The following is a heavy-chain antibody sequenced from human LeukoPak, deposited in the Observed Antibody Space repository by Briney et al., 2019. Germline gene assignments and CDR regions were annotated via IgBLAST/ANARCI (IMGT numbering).Heavy chain of an antibody. CDR3: ARRGGTSGWGAFDI. CDR1: GFTFSSHA. J-gene: IGHJ3*02. V-gene: IGHV3-23*01. D-gene: IGHD2-2*01. Sequence: GGSLRLSCAASGFTFSSHAMNWVRQPPGKGLDWVSSIDKSGDGAFYADSVKGRFTISRDNSKNTLYLQMNGLRREDTAVYYCARRGGTSGWGAFDIWGQGTMVTVSS. CDR2: IDKSGDGA.